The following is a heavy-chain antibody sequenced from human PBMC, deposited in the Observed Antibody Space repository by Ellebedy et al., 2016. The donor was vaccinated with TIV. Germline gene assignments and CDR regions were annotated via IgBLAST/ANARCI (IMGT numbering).Heavy chain of an antibody. Sequence: AASVKVSCKASGYPFISYGISWVRQAPGQGLEWMGWISAYNGDANYAQNVRGRLTMTTDTSTNTAYMDLRSLRSDDTAVYYCARFAGMDVWGQGTTVTVSS. CDR1: GYPFISYG. J-gene: IGHJ6*02. CDR2: ISAYNGDA. V-gene: IGHV1-18*01. CDR3: ARFAGMDV.